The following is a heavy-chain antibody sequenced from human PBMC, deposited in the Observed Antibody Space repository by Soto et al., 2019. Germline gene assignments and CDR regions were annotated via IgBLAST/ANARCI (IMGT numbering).Heavy chain of an antibody. CDR3: ARRGLGASIYYYYGMDV. J-gene: IGHJ6*02. CDR1: GAFISGYY. D-gene: IGHD1-26*01. CDR2: IYTSGST. V-gene: IGHV4-4*07. Sequence: SETLSLTCTVSGAFISGYYWSWIRQPAGKGLEWIGRIYTSGSTYYNPSLKSRVTISVDTSKNQFSLKLSSVTAADTAVYYCARRGLGASIYYYYGMDVWGQGTTVTVSS.